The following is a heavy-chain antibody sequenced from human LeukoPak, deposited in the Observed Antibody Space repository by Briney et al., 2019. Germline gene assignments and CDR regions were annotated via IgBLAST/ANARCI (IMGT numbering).Heavy chain of an antibody. J-gene: IGHJ3*02. Sequence: ASVKVSCKASGYTFTSYDINWVRQAPGQGLEWMGWMNPNSGNTGYAQKFQGRVTMTRNTSISTAYMELSSLRSEDTAVYYCARSWYSSSSRGLVPFDIWGQGTMVTVSS. D-gene: IGHD6-6*01. CDR3: ARSWYSSSSRGLVPFDI. CDR2: MNPNSGNT. V-gene: IGHV1-8*01. CDR1: GYTFTSYD.